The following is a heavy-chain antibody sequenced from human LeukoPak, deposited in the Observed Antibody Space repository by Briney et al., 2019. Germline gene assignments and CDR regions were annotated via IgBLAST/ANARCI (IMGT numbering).Heavy chain of an antibody. Sequence: PSETLSLTCAVYGGSFSGYYWGWIRQPPGKGLEWIGSIYYSGITYYNPSLQSRVTISVDTSKNQFSLKLSSVTAADTAVYYCAGILVVTATDYFQYWGQGILVPVSS. CDR1: GGSFSGYY. J-gene: IGHJ4*02. CDR3: AGILVVTATDYFQY. CDR2: IYYSGIT. D-gene: IGHD2-21*02. V-gene: IGHV4-39*01.